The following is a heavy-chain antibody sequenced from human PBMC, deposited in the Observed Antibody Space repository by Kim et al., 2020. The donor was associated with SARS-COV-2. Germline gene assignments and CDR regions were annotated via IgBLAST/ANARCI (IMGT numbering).Heavy chain of an antibody. V-gene: IGHV1-2*02. D-gene: IGHD1-26*01. CDR2: NSGGT. CDR3: SKSRAFDY. Sequence: NSGGTRFSQKFQGRVTVTRDTSISTAYMELSGLSSDDTAVYYCSKSRAFDYWGQGTLVTVSS. J-gene: IGHJ4*02.